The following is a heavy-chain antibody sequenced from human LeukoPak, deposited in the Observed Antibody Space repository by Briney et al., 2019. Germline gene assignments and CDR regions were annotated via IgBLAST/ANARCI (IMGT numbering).Heavy chain of an antibody. Sequence: ASVKVSCKASGYTFTVYYMHWVRQAPGQGLEWMGWINPNSGGTNYAQKFQGRVTMTRDTSISTAYMELSRLRSDDTAVYYCARDGEDSSGWQRWGQGTLVTVSS. D-gene: IGHD6-19*01. CDR3: ARDGEDSSGWQR. CDR2: INPNSGGT. CDR1: GYTFTVYY. V-gene: IGHV1-2*02. J-gene: IGHJ4*02.